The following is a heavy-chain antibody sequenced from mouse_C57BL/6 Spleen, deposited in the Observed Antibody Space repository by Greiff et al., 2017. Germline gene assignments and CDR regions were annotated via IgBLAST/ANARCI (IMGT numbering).Heavy chain of an antibody. D-gene: IGHD1-1*01. J-gene: IGHJ1*03. CDR2: IDPETGGT. Sequence: VQLQQSGAELVRPGASVTLSCKASGYTFTDYEMHWVKQTPVHGLEWIGAIDPETGGTAYNQKFKGKAILTADKSSSTAYMELRSLTSEDSAVYYCTRSLVVPFDVWGTGTTVTVSS. CDR3: TRSLVVPFDV. CDR1: GYTFTDYE. V-gene: IGHV1-15*01.